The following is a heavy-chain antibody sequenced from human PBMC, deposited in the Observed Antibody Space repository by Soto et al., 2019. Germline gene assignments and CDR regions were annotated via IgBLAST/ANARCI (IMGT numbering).Heavy chain of an antibody. V-gene: IGHV4-39*02. CDR3: ARGQGGYDSRARYYYYMDV. CDR1: GGSINSSSYY. CDR2: IYYSGST. J-gene: IGHJ6*03. Sequence: PSETLSLTCTVSGGSINSSSYYWGWIRQPPGKGLEWIGSIYYSGSTYYNPSLKSRVTMTRDTSISTAYMELSRLRSDDTAVYYCARGQGGYDSRARYYYYMDVWGKGTTVTVSS. D-gene: IGHD5-12*01.